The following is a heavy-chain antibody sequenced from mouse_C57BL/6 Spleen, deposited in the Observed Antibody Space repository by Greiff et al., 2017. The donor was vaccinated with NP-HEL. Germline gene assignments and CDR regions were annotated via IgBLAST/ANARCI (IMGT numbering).Heavy chain of an antibody. Sequence: VQLQQPGAELVRPGTSVKLSCKASGYTFTSYWMHWVKQRPGQGLEWIGVIDPSDSYTNYNQKFKGKATLTVDTSSSTAYMQLSSLTSEDSAVYYCARGGGGYYDYYAMDYWGQGTSVTVSS. J-gene: IGHJ4*01. CDR3: ARGGGGYYDYYAMDY. V-gene: IGHV1-59*01. CDR2: IDPSDSYT. CDR1: GYTFTSYW. D-gene: IGHD2-3*01.